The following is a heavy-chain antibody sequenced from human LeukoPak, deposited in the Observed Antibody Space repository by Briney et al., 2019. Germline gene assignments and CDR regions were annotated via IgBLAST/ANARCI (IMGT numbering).Heavy chain of an antibody. J-gene: IGHJ6*04. CDR1: GYSIRSGYY. CDR3: ARVRMTGTLDV. V-gene: IGHV4-38-2*01. D-gene: IGHD3-9*01. CDR2: IYHSGST. Sequence: PSETLSLTCAVSGYSIRSGYYWGWIRQPPGKVLEWIGTIYHSGSTYYNPSLKSRVTISLDTSKNQFSLKLSSVTAADTAVYYCARVRMTGTLDVWGKGTTVTVSS.